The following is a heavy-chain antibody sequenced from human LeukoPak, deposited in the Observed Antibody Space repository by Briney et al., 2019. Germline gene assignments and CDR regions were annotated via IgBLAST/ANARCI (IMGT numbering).Heavy chain of an antibody. J-gene: IGHJ4*02. Sequence: GGSLRLSCAGSGFTFGGYGMHWFRQTPGKGLEWVAVIAYDGSRTFYADSVKGRFTISRDNSKNTMSVQMDDLRAEDTAVYYCTRYNNDHFDYWGQGTLVTVSS. CDR3: TRYNNDHFDY. CDR2: IAYDGSRT. V-gene: IGHV3-33*01. D-gene: IGHD1-14*01. CDR1: GFTFGGYG.